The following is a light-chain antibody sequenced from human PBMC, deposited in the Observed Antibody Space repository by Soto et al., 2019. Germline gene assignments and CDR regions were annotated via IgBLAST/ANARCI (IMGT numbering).Light chain of an antibody. CDR3: QQRSNWPLT. CDR1: QSVSSY. Sequence: EIVLTQSPVTLSLSPGERATLSCRASQSVSSYLAWYQQKPGQAPRLLFYDASNRATGIPARFSGSGSGTNFTLTISSLEPEDFAVYYCQQRSNWPLTFGGGTKMEIK. V-gene: IGKV3-11*01. J-gene: IGKJ4*01. CDR2: DAS.